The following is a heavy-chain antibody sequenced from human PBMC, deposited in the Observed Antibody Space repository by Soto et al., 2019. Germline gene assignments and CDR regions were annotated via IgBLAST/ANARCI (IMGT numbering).Heavy chain of an antibody. V-gene: IGHV4-31*03. CDR3: ARAITTPDYGDYLSLDI. CDR2: IYYSGST. Sequence: QVQLQESGPGLVKPSQTLSLTCTVSGDSISSGGYYWSWIRQHPGKGLEWIGYIYYSGSTYYNPSLKSRVTISVDTSKNQFSLKLSSVTAADTAVYYCARAITTPDYGDYLSLDIWGQGTMVTVSS. J-gene: IGHJ3*02. CDR1: GDSISSGGYY. D-gene: IGHD4-17*01.